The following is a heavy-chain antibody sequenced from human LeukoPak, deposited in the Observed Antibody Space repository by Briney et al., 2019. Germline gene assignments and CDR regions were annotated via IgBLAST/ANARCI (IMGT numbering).Heavy chain of an antibody. CDR3: ARGGGYYGSGSLHYYYYGMDV. D-gene: IGHD3-10*01. J-gene: IGHJ6*02. CDR2: ISSSGNTI. CDR1: GFTFSSYE. Sequence: PGGSLRLSCAASGFTFSSYEMNWVRQAPGKGLEWVSYISSSGNTIYYADPVKGRFTISRDNAKNSLYLQMNSLRAEDTAVYYCARGGGYYGSGSLHYYYYGMDVWGQGTTVTVSS. V-gene: IGHV3-48*03.